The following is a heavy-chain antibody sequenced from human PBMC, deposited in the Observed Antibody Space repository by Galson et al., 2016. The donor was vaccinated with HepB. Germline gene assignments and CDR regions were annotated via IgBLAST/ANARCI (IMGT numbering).Heavy chain of an antibody. CDR1: GFTFDDYS. CDR2: ITWNSGSM. V-gene: IGHV3-9*01. CDR3: ARDVRGGYNYFDY. J-gene: IGHJ4*02. D-gene: IGHD5-12*01. Sequence: SLRLSCAASGFTFDDYSMHWVRQPPGKGLEWVSGITWNSGSMGYVDSVKGRFTISRDNAKNSLYLQMNSLRAEDTALYYCARDVRGGYNYFDYWGQGTLVTVSS.